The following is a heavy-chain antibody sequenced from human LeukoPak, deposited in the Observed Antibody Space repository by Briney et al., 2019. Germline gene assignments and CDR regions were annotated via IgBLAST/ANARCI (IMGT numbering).Heavy chain of an antibody. CDR1: AFTLS. J-gene: IGHJ4*02. CDR3: ARDRPFWSGYHYFDY. V-gene: IGHV3-48*04. CDR2: ISSSSRTI. D-gene: IGHD3-3*01. Sequence: PGGSLRLSCAASAFTLSMAWVRQAPGKGLEWISYISSSSRTIYYADSVKGRFTISRDNAKNSLYLQMNSLRAEDTAVYYCARDRPFWSGYHYFDYWGQGTLVTVSS.